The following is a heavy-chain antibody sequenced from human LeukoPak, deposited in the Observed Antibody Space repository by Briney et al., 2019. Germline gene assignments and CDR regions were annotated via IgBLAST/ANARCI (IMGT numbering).Heavy chain of an antibody. CDR1: GFTFSSYS. CDR2: IGISSSTI. V-gene: IGHV3-48*01. J-gene: IGHJ4*02. D-gene: IGHD5-12*01. Sequence: GGSLRLSCAASGFTFSSYSMNWVRQAPGKGLEWVSYIGISSSTIDYADSVKGRFTISRDNAKNSLYLQMNSLRAEDTAVYYCARDGYPHPFDYWGQGTLVTVSS. CDR3: ARDGYPHPFDY.